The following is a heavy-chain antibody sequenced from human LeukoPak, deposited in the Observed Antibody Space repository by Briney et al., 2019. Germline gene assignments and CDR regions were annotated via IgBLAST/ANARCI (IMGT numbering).Heavy chain of an antibody. CDR1: GFTFSSYS. D-gene: IGHD5-12*01. CDR2: ISSSSSYI. CDR3: ARDKTSGYGDNWFDP. J-gene: IGHJ5*02. V-gene: IGHV3-21*01. Sequence: GGSLRLSCAASGFTFSSYSMNWVRQAPGKGLEWVSSISSSSSYIYYADSVKGRFTISRDNAKNSLYLQMNSLRAEDTAVYYCARDKTSGYGDNWFDPWGQGTLVTVSP.